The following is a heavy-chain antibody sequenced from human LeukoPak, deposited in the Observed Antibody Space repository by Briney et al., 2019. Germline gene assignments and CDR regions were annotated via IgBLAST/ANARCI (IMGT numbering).Heavy chain of an antibody. Sequence: SVKVFCKASGGTFSSYAISWVRQAPGQGLEWMGGIIPIFGTANYAQKFQGRVTITTDESTSTAYMELSSLRSEDTAVYYCATGGCGGDCYRPYFDYWGQGTLVTVSS. J-gene: IGHJ4*02. V-gene: IGHV1-69*05. CDR1: GGTFSSYA. CDR3: ATGGCGGDCYRPYFDY. CDR2: IIPIFGTA. D-gene: IGHD2-21*02.